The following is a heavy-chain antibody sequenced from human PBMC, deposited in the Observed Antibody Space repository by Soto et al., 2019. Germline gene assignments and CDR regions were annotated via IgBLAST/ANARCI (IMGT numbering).Heavy chain of an antibody. J-gene: IGHJ5*02. Sequence: GASVKVSCKASGYTFTSYGISWVRQAPGQGLEWMGWISAYNGNTNYAQKLQGRVTMTTDTSTSTAYMELRSLRSDDTAVYYCARAHLLTGSGYNWLDPWGQGTLVTVSS. CDR3: ARAHLLTGSGYNWLDP. CDR2: ISAYNGNT. V-gene: IGHV1-18*04. CDR1: GYTFTSYG. D-gene: IGHD3-9*01.